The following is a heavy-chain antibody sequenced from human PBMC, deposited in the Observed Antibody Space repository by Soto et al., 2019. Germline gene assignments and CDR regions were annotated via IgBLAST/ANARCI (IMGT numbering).Heavy chain of an antibody. CDR1: GGSISSGGYY. V-gene: IGHV4-31*03. CDR2: IFNSGST. J-gene: IGHJ4*02. Sequence: QVRLQESGPGLVKPSQTLSLTCTVSGGSISSGGYYWSWIRQHPGKGLEWIGYIFNSGSTYYNPSLKSRVTISGDTSKNQFSLKLSSVTAADTAVYYCARNRDYGDYYFDYWGQGTLVTVSS. CDR3: ARNRDYGDYYFDY. D-gene: IGHD4-17*01.